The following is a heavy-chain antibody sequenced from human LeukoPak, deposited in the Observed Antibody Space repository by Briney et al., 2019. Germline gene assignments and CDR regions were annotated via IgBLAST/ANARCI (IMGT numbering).Heavy chain of an antibody. CDR2: INPNSGGT. Sequence: ASVKVSCKASGYTFTGYYMHWVRQAPGQGLEWMGWINPNSGGTNYAQKFQGRVTMTRDTSISTAYMELGRLRSDDTAVYYCARKTESRYDFWSGLYYFGYWGQGTLVTVSS. CDR3: ARKTESRYDFWSGLYYFGY. D-gene: IGHD3-3*01. V-gene: IGHV1-2*02. CDR1: GYTFTGYY. J-gene: IGHJ4*02.